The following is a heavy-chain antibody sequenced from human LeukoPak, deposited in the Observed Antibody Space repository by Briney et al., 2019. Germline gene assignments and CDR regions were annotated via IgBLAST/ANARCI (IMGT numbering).Heavy chain of an antibody. Sequence: ASVKVSCKTSGYTFTTYAISWVRQAPGQGLEWMGWMNTNTGNPTYAQGFFTGRYVFSLDTSVNTAYLQITGLKADDTAVYYCGRDPKLGIRGYTYGYIDFWGQGTLVTVAS. D-gene: IGHD5-18*01. CDR1: GYTFTTYA. V-gene: IGHV7-4-1*02. CDR2: MNTNTGNP. J-gene: IGHJ4*02. CDR3: GRDPKLGIRGYTYGYIDF.